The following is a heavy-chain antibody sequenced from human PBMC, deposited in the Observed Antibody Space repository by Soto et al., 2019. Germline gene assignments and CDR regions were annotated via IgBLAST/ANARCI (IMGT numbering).Heavy chain of an antibody. J-gene: IGHJ6*02. Sequence: QVQLVQSGAEVKKPGSSVKVSCKASGGTFSSYAISWVRQAPGQGLEWMGGIIPIFGTADYAQKFQGRVTITADESPRTAYMDLSSLRSEDTAVYYCARHLGGNHYYYGMDVWGQGTTVTVSS. CDR1: GGTFSSYA. CDR3: ARHLGGNHYYYGMDV. CDR2: IIPIFGTA. V-gene: IGHV1-69*12. D-gene: IGHD3-16*01.